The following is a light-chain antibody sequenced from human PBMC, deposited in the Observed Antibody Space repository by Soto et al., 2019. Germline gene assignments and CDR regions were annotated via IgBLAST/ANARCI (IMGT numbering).Light chain of an antibody. CDR2: KAS. J-gene: IGKJ1*01. CDR3: QHYNSYSEA. V-gene: IGKV1-5*03. CDR1: QSISSW. Sequence: DIQMTQSPSTLSAYVGDRVTITCRASQSISSWLAWYQQKPGKAPKLLIYKASTLKSGVPSRSSGSGSGTEFTLTISSLQPDDFATYYCQHYNSYSEAFGPGTKV.